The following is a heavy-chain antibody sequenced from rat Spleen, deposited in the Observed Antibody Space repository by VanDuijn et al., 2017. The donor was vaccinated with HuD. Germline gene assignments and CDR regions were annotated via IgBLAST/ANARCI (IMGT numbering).Heavy chain of an antibody. V-gene: IGHV5-7*01. CDR1: GFTFSDYN. CDR2: IIYDGSRT. Sequence: EVQLVESGGGLVQPGRSLKLSCEASGFTFSDYNMAWVRQAPKKGLEWVATIIYDGSRTYYRDSVKGRFTISRDNAKSTLYLQMNSLRSEDTATYYCARHERSLYVMDAWGQGGSVTVSS. J-gene: IGHJ4*01. CDR3: ARHERSLYVMDA.